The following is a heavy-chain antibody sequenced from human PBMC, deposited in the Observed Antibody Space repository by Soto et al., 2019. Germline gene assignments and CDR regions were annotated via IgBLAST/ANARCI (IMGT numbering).Heavy chain of an antibody. CDR3: ARHGITGSYYDAFDI. D-gene: IGHD1-26*01. J-gene: IGHJ3*02. V-gene: IGHV4-39*01. Sequence: SETLCPPRTVSGGSLRRSSCPRGWIRQPPGKGLEWIASIKYSGTTFYNPSLKSRVTLSVDTSKNQFALKLSSVTAAETAVYYCARHGITGSYYDAFDIWGQGTMVTVSS. CDR2: IKYSGTT. CDR1: GGSLRRSSCP.